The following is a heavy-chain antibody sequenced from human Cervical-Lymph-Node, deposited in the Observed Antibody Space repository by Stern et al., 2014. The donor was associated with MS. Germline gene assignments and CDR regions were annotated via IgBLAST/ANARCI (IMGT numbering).Heavy chain of an antibody. CDR2: VRGKANGYAT. CDR1: GFTFSVSA. J-gene: IGHJ4*02. V-gene: IGHV3-73*01. D-gene: IGHD6-19*01. Sequence: VQLVESGGGLVQPGGSLKLSCATSGFTFSVSAMHWVRQTSGKGLEWVGRVRGKANGYATTYAASVKGRFTISRDDSKNMASLQMNSLKTEDTAVYYCTVDGSGWSYWGQGTLVTVSS. CDR3: TVDGSGWSY.